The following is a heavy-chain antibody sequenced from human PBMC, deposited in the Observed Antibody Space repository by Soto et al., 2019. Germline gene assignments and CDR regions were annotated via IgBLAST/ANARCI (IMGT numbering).Heavy chain of an antibody. J-gene: IGHJ5*01. V-gene: IGHV1-2*02. Sequence: QGQLVQSGAEVKKPGASVKVSCKAHRYIFTDYFMHWVRQAPGQGLEWLGWINPNNGATHDGLCFQGRVTTTRYTSISRAYMELSSLRSDATAVYYCASEDPGARFDPWGQGTLVIGYS. CDR2: INPNNGAT. CDR1: RYIFTDYF. CDR3: ASEDPGARFDP.